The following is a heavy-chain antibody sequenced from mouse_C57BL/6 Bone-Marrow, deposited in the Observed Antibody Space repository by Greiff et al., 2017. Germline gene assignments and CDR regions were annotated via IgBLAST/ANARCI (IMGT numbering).Heavy chain of an antibody. V-gene: IGHV14-4*01. CDR3: TTSGRGY. Sequence: VQLQQSGAELVRPGASVKLSCTASGFNIKDDYMHWVKQRPEQGLEWIGWIDPENGDTEYASKFQGKATITADTSSNTAYLQRSSLTSEDTAVYYCTTSGRGYWGQGTTLTVSS. CDR1: GFNIKDDY. D-gene: IGHD1-1*01. CDR2: IDPENGDT. J-gene: IGHJ2*01.